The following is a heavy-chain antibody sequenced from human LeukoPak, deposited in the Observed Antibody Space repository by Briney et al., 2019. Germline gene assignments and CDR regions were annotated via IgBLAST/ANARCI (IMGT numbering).Heavy chain of an antibody. J-gene: IGHJ6*02. CDR3: ARDQSGYSSSPPTGYYYYYGMDV. CDR2: IIPIFGTA. D-gene: IGHD6-6*01. Sequence: GASVKVSCKASGGTFSSYAISWVRQAPGQGLEWMGGIIPIFGTANYAQKFQGRVTITADESTSTAYMELSSLRSEDTAVYYCARDQSGYSSSPPTGYYYYYGMDVWGQGTTVTVSS. CDR1: GGTFSSYA. V-gene: IGHV1-69*13.